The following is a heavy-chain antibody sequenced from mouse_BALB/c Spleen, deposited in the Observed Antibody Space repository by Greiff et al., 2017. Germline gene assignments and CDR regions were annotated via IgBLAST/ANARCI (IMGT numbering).Heavy chain of an antibody. J-gene: IGHJ3*01. Sequence: LQQPGSELVRPGASVKLSCKASGYTFTSYWMHWVKQRHGQGLEWIGNIYPGSGSTNYDEKFKGKATLTADKSSSTAYMQLSSLTSEDSAVYFCAYGCPAWFAYWGQGTLVTVSA. CDR3: AYGCPAWFAY. CDR1: GYTFTSYW. D-gene: IGHD2-10*02. V-gene: IGHV1S22*01. CDR2: IYPGSGST.